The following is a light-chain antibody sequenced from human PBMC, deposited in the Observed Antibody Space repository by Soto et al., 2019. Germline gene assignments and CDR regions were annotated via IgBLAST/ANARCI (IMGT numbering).Light chain of an antibody. CDR1: QGISNY. J-gene: IGKJ3*01. CDR3: QTYNSVPL. V-gene: IGKV1-27*01. Sequence: DIQMTQSPSSLSASVGDRVTITCRASQGISNYIAWYQQKPGKAPKLLIYAASTWQSGVRSRFSGSGSGTDFTLTISSLQPEDVATYSGQTYNSVPLFGPGTTVDIK. CDR2: AAS.